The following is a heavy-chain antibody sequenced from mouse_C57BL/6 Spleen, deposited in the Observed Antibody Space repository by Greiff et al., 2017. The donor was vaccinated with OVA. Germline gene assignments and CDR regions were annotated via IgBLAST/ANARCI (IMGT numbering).Heavy chain of an antibody. D-gene: IGHD2-3*01. CDR2: IDPSDSYT. J-gene: IGHJ4*01. V-gene: IGHV1-50*01. Sequence: QVQLKQPGAELVKPGASVKLSCKASGYTFTSYWMQWVKQRPGQGLEWIGEIDPSDSYTNYNQKFKGKATLTVDTSSSTAYMQLSSLTSEDSAVYYCARYDGYSNFYAMDYWGQGTSVTVSS. CDR1: GYTFTSYW. CDR3: ARYDGYSNFYAMDY.